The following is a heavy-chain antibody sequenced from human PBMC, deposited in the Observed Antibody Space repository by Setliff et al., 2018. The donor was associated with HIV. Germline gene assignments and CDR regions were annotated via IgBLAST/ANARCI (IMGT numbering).Heavy chain of an antibody. V-gene: IGHV3-20*04. D-gene: IGHD6-6*01. CDR3: VRAGRPFRGAMTGLTYDF. Sequence: GGSLRLSCVGSGFNFEDHGMAWARQIPGKGLEWVSTITWSGDRTDYADSVKGRFTVSRDNAKDSLYLQMRSLRLEDTAIYYCVRAGRPFRGAMTGLTYDFWGQGAPVTVSS. J-gene: IGHJ4*02. CDR2: ITWSGDRT. CDR1: GFNFEDHG.